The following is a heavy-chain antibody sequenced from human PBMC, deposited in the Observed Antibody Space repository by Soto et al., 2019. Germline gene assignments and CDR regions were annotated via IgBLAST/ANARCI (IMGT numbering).Heavy chain of an antibody. D-gene: IGHD4-4*01. Sequence: ETLSLTCAVYGGSFSGYYWSWIRQPPGKGLEWIGEINHSGSTNYNPSLKSRVTISVDTSKNQFSLKLSSVTAADTAVYYCAKTTVTTGYYYYGMDVWGQGTTVTVSS. J-gene: IGHJ6*02. CDR1: GGSFSGYY. V-gene: IGHV4-34*01. CDR2: INHSGST. CDR3: AKTTVTTGYYYYGMDV.